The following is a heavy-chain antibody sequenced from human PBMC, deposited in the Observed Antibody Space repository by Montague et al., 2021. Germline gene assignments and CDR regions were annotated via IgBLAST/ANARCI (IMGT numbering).Heavy chain of an antibody. D-gene: IGHD3-9*01. Sequence: SETLSLTCAVSGVSISNTYWWTWVRQSPGKGLVWIGEISVGGTTNYNSSFKSRVTMSIDRSKNHFSLSLTSVTAADTAVYYCATVFILTGYTWDHWGQGTLVTVSS. CDR3: ATVFILTGYTWDH. CDR1: GVSISNTYW. CDR2: ISVGGTT. J-gene: IGHJ4*02. V-gene: IGHV4-4*02.